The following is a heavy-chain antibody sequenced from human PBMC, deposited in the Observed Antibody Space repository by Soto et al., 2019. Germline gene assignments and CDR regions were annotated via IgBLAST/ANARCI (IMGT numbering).Heavy chain of an antibody. Sequence: EVQVVESGGGLVQPGRSLRLSCAASGFSFDDYAMHWVRQAPGKGLEWVSGISWNSGTIGDEDSVKGRFTISRDNAKNSVYLQMNSLRAEDTALYYCAKSTGGNANGMGVWGQGTTVTVSS. CDR2: ISWNSGTI. D-gene: IGHD2-8*02. J-gene: IGHJ6*02. CDR1: GFSFDDYA. V-gene: IGHV3-9*01. CDR3: AKSTGGNANGMGV.